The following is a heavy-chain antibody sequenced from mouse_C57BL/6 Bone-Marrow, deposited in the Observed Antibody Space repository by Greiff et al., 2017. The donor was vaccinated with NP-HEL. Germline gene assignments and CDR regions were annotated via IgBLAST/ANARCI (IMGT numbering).Heavy chain of an antibody. CDR3: ASVYYYGSFDY. Sequence: EVQLVESGGDLVKPGGSLKLSCAASGFTFSSYGMSWVRQTPDKRLEWVATISSGGSYTYYPDSVKGRFTISRDNAKNTLYLQMSSLKSEDTAMYYCASVYYYGSFDYWGQGTTLTVSS. CDR1: GFTFSSYG. CDR2: ISSGGSYT. J-gene: IGHJ2*01. V-gene: IGHV5-6*01. D-gene: IGHD1-1*01.